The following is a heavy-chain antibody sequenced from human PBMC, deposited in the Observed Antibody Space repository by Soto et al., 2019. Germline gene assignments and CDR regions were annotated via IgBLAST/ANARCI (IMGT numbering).Heavy chain of an antibody. CDR2: ISGSGGSP. D-gene: IGHD6-19*01. CDR1: GFTFSNYA. V-gene: IGHV3-23*01. J-gene: IGHJ4*02. CDR3: AEEGTSGLYYFDY. Sequence: GGSLRLSCAASGFTFSNYAMNWVRQAPGKGLEWVSTISGSGGSPYYADSVKGRFTISRDNSKNTLYLQMNSLRAGDSAIYYCAEEGTSGLYYFDYWGQGTLVTVSS.